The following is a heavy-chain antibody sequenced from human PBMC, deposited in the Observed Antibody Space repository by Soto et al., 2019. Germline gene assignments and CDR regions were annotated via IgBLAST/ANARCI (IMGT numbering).Heavy chain of an antibody. CDR3: ARENGGSWYFDL. V-gene: IGHV4-30-4*01. CDR1: GASINSRGFY. D-gene: IGHD4-17*01. Sequence: QVQLQESGPGLVKPSQTLSLTCTVSGASINSRGFYWSWIRQSPGKGLEWIGYTYDSGSTYYNPSLKSRPSISLDTSKNQYSLKLTAVTVADTAVYYCARENGGSWYFDLWGRGTLVTVSS. CDR2: TYDSGST. J-gene: IGHJ2*01.